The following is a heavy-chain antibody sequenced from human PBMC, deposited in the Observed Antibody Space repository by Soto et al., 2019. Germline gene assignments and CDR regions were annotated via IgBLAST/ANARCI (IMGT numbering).Heavy chain of an antibody. CDR1: GFTFGDYA. J-gene: IGHJ6*02. V-gene: IGHV3-49*03. Sequence: GGSLRLSCTASGFTFGDYAMSWFRQAPGKGLEWVGFIRSKAYGGTTEYAASVKGRFTISRDDSKSIAYLQMNSLQTEEPDVYYCTRAHLAGYYAMDVWGQGTTVTVSS. CDR2: IRSKAYGGTT. CDR3: TRAHLAGYYAMDV.